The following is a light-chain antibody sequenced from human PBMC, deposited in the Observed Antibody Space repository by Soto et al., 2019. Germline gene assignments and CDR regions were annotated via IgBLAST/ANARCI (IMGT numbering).Light chain of an antibody. CDR3: VLYMGSGIWV. CDR2: NTN. V-gene: IGLV8-61*01. CDR1: SDSVSTSYY. Sequence: QAVVTQEPSFSVSPGGTVTLTCGLSSDSVSTSYYPSWYQQTPGQAPRTLIYNTNTRSSGVPDRFSGSILGNKAALTITGAQADDESDYYCVLYMGSGIWVFGEGTQLTVL. J-gene: IGLJ3*02.